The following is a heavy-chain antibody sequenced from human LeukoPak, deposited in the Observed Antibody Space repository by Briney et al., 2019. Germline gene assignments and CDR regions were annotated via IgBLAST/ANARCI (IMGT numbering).Heavy chain of an antibody. CDR1: GASISGSY. CDR3: VRVLLSTAYGSSWFSDAYDY. CDR2: IYSSGST. V-gene: IGHV4-4*07. Sequence: SETLSLTGYVFGASISGSYWSWIRQPAGKSLEWIGRIYSSGSTHYNPSLKSRVTMSVDTSKNQFSLKLISVTAGDTALYYCVRVLLSTAYGSSWFSDAYDYWGQGTMVTVSP. D-gene: IGHD6-13*01. J-gene: IGHJ3*01.